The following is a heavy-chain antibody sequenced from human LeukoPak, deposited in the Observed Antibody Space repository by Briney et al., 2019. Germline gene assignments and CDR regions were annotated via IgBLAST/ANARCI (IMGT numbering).Heavy chain of an antibody. J-gene: IGHJ4*02. V-gene: IGHV4-30-2*01. CDR2: IYHSGST. CDR1: GGSISSGGYS. Sequence: PSETLSLTCAVSGGSISSGGYSWSWIRQPPGKGLEWIGYIYHSGSTYYNPSLKSRVTISVDRSKNQFSLKLSSVTAADTAVYYRASEYYYGSGSYYNWGQGTLVTVSS. CDR3: ASEYYYGSGSYYN. D-gene: IGHD3-10*01.